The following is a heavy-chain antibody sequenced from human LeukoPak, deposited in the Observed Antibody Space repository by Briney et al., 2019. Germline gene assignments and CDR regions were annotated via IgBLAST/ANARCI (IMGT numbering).Heavy chain of an antibody. V-gene: IGHV1-18*01. D-gene: IGHD2-2*01. CDR1: GYTFANYG. CDR3: ARVTYLRPYQLDY. CDR2: ISLDSGNT. J-gene: IGHJ4*02. Sequence: ASVKVSCKASGYTFANYGINWVRQAPGQGLGWMGWISLDSGNTGYAQRVQGRVTLTTDTSASTAYMELRSLRSDDTAVYFCARVTYLRPYQLDYWGQGTLVSISS.